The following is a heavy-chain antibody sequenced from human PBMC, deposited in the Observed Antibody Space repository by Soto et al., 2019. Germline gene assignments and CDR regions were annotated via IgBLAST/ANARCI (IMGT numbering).Heavy chain of an antibody. CDR1: GGSISSYY. V-gene: IGHV4-4*07. J-gene: IGHJ5*02. Sequence: SETLSLTCTVSGGSISSYYWSWIRQPAGKGLEWIGRIYTSGSTNYNPSLKSRVTMSVDTSKNQLSLKLSSVTAAATAVDYCARDSTIFGVVIPFDPWGQGTLVTVS. D-gene: IGHD3-3*01. CDR3: ARDSTIFGVVIPFDP. CDR2: IYTSGST.